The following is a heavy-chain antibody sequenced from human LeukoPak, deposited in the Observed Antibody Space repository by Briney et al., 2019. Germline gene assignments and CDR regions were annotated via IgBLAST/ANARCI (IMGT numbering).Heavy chain of an antibody. CDR1: GGSISSGGYS. V-gene: IGHV4-30-2*01. Sequence: PSQTLSLTCAVSGGSISSGGYSWSWIRQPPGKGLEWIGYIYHSGSTYYNPSLKSRVTISVDTSKNQFSLKLSSVTAADTAVYYCARQAGASNFDYWGQGTLVTVSS. CDR2: IYHSGST. D-gene: IGHD1-26*01. CDR3: ARQAGASNFDY. J-gene: IGHJ4*02.